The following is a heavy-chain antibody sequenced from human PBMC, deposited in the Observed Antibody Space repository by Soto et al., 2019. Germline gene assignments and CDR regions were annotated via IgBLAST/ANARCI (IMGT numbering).Heavy chain of an antibody. V-gene: IGHV1-18*04. CDR2: NSAYNGNT. CDR3: TRDVPATAAFLWDF. D-gene: IGHD3-3*02. Sequence: QVPLVQSAAEVRKPGASVKVSCRASGYTFGNFGISWLRQAPGQGLEWMGWNSAYNGNTHYTQSLQGRVTLTTDTATSTGYMELRSLTPDDTAVYFCTRDVPATAAFLWDFWGQGTLVTVSS. CDR1: GYTFGNFG. J-gene: IGHJ4*02.